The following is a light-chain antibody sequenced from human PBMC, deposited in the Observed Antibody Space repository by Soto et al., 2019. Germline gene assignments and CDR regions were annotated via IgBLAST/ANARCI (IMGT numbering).Light chain of an antibody. CDR2: EVS. J-gene: IGLJ3*02. CDR3: SSDTSSSLPWV. V-gene: IGLV2-14*01. CDR1: SSDVGGYNY. Sequence: QSALTQPASVSGSPGQSITISCTGTSSDVGGYNYVSWYQQHPGKAPKLMIYEVSNRPSGVSNRFSGSKSGNTASLTISGLQAEDEADYYCSSDTSSSLPWVFGGGTKLTVL.